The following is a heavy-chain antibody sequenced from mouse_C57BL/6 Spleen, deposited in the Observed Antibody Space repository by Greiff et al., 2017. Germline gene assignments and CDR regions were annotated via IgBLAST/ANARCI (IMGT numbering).Heavy chain of an antibody. V-gene: IGHV1-4*01. CDR2: INPSSGYT. Sequence: QVQLQQSGAELARPGASVKMSCKASGYTFTSYTMHWVKQRPGQGLEWIGYINPSSGYTKYNQKFKDKATLTADKSSSTAYMQLSSLTSDDSSVYYCASESKYYDSSYAMDYWGQGTSVTVSS. CDR1: GYTFTSYT. CDR3: ASESKYYDSSYAMDY. D-gene: IGHD1-1*01. J-gene: IGHJ4*01.